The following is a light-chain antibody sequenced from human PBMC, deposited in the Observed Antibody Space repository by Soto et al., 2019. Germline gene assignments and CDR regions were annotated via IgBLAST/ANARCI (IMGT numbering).Light chain of an antibody. CDR3: SSYTRSSTHWV. J-gene: IGLJ3*02. V-gene: IGLV2-14*01. Sequence: QSALTQPASVSGSPGQSITISCTGTSSDVGGYNYVSWYQQHPGKAPKLMIYEVTNRPSGVSNRCSGSKSGNTAALTISGLQAEDEADYYCSSYTRSSTHWVFGGGTKLTVL. CDR2: EVT. CDR1: SSDVGGYNY.